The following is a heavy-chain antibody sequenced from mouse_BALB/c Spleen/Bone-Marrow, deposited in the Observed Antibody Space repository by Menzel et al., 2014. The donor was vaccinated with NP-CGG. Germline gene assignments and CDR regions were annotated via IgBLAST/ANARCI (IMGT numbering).Heavy chain of an antibody. Sequence: QVQLKHSGAELVKPGASVKLSCKASGYTFTSYYMYWVKQRPGQGLEWIGEINHSNGYTNFNEKFKSKATLIVDKSSSTAYMQLSSLTSEDSAVYYCTREGAYWGQGTLVTVSA. CDR2: INHSNGYT. CDR3: TREGAY. CDR1: GYTFTSYY. V-gene: IGHV1S81*02. J-gene: IGHJ3*01.